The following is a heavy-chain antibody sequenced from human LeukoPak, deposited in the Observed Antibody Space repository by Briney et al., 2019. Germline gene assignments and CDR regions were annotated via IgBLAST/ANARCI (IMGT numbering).Heavy chain of an antibody. Sequence: ASVKVSCKASGYTFTSYYMHWVRQAPGQGLEWMGIINPSGGSTSYAQKFQGRVTMTRDTSTSTVYMELSSLRSEDTDVYYCARGGRGISRDYYDTSDYWGQGTLVTVSS. J-gene: IGHJ4*02. V-gene: IGHV1-46*01. D-gene: IGHD3-22*01. CDR1: GYTFTSYY. CDR2: INPSGGST. CDR3: ARGGRGISRDYYDTSDY.